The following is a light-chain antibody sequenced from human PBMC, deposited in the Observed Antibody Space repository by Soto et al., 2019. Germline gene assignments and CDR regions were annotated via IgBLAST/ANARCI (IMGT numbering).Light chain of an antibody. J-gene: IGLJ1*01. V-gene: IGLV2-14*03. Sequence: QSALTQPASVSGSPGQSITISCTGTSSDVGGYNYVSWYQHHPGKAPKLIIYDVSNRPSGVSNRFSGSKSGNTASLTISGLQPEDEAVYYCSSYTPSNTRQIVFGTGTKVTVL. CDR2: DVS. CDR1: SSDVGGYNY. CDR3: SSYTPSNTRQIV.